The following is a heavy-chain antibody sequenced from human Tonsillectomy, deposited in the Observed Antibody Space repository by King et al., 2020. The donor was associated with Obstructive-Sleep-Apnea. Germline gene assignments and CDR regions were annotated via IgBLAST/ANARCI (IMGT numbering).Heavy chain of an antibody. V-gene: IGHV4-39*07. D-gene: IGHD3-10*01. CDR3: ARDSEYFGRFDP. CDR1: GGSISSTSYY. J-gene: IGHJ5*02. CDR2: VYYSGTT. Sequence: QLQESGPGLVKPSETLSLTCTVSGGSISSTSYYWGWIRQPPGKGLEWIGTVYYSGTTYYNPSLRSRVTILVDTSKNQFSLKLNSVTAADTARYFCARDSEYFGRFDPWGQGTLVTVSS.